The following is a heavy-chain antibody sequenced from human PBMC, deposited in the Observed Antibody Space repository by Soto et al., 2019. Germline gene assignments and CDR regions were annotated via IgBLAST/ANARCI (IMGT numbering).Heavy chain of an antibody. J-gene: IGHJ4*02. Sequence: GGSLRLSCAASGFTFSSYGMHWVRQAPGKGLEWVAVISYDGSNKYYADSVKGRFTISRDNSKNTLYLQMNSLRAEDTAVYYCAKDGEGIAVDGSYFDYWGQGTLVTVSS. CDR3: AKDGEGIAVDGSYFDY. V-gene: IGHV3-30*18. CDR1: GFTFSSYG. D-gene: IGHD6-19*01. CDR2: ISYDGSNK.